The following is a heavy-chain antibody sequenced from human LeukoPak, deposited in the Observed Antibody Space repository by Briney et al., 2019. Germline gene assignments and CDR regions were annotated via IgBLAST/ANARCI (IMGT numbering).Heavy chain of an antibody. Sequence: SETLSLTCTVSGGSISSYYWSWIRQPPGKGLEWIGYIYNSGSTNYNPSLKSRVTISVDTSKNQFSLKLSSVTAADTAVYYCARLSPMVILGALDYWGQGTLVTVSS. CDR3: ARLSPMVILGALDY. V-gene: IGHV4-59*08. J-gene: IGHJ4*02. CDR2: IYNSGST. D-gene: IGHD3-22*01. CDR1: GGSISSYY.